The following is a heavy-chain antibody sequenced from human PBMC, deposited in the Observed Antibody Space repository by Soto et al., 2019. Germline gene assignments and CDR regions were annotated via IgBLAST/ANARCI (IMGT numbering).Heavy chain of an antibody. V-gene: IGHV4-4*07. CDR3: ARDWNYWGGYYFDY. CDR1: GGSISSYY. D-gene: IGHD1-7*01. CDR2: IYTSGST. Sequence: QVQLQESGPGLVKPSETLSLTCTVSGGSISSYYWSWIRQPAGKGLEWIGRIYTSGSTNYNPSLKSRVTMSVDTSKNQFSLKLSSVTATDTAVYYCARDWNYWGGYYFDYWGQGTLVTVSS. J-gene: IGHJ4*02.